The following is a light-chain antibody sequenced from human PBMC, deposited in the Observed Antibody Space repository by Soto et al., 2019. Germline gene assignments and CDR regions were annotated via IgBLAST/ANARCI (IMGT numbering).Light chain of an antibody. CDR2: DAS. Sequence: EIVLTQSPATLSLSPGEIATLSCRASQRVSSYLAWYQQKPGQAPRLLIYDASNRATGIPARFSGSGSGTDFTLTISSLEPEDFAVYYCQQRSNWPKTFGQGTKLEIK. J-gene: IGKJ2*01. CDR3: QQRSNWPKT. V-gene: IGKV3-11*01. CDR1: QRVSSY.